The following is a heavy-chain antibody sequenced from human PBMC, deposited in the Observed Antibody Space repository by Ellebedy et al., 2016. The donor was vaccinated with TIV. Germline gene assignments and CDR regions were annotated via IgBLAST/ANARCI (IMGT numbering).Heavy chain of an antibody. J-gene: IGHJ4*02. D-gene: IGHD6-13*01. Sequence: GESLKISCAASGFPFSSFWMSWVRQAPGKGLEWVANTKEDGSEKYYVDSVRGRFTISRDNAKNSLYLQMNSLRAEDTAVYYCARRGLAAGGTLLYYWGQGTLVTVSS. V-gene: IGHV3-7*01. CDR2: TKEDGSEK. CDR3: ARRGLAAGGTLLYY. CDR1: GFPFSSFW.